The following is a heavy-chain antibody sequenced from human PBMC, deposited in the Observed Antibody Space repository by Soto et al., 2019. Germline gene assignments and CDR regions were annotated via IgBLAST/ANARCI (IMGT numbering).Heavy chain of an antibody. Sequence: EVQLLESGGDLVQPGGSLRLSCAASGFTFSSYALTWVGQAPGKGLEWVSVIGGSGGPTYYADSVKGRFTVSRDNPKNTLYLQIHSLRAEATAVYYCARYYYDSSGYDGMDVWGQGTTVTVSS. J-gene: IGHJ6*02. CDR3: ARYYYDSSGYDGMDV. CDR2: IGGSGGPT. V-gene: IGHV3-23*01. D-gene: IGHD3-22*01. CDR1: GFTFSSYA.